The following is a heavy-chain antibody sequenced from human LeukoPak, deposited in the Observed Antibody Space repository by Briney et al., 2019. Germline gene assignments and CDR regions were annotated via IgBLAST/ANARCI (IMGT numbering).Heavy chain of an antibody. J-gene: IGHJ4*02. V-gene: IGHV3-43*01. Sequence: GGSLRLSCAASGFTFDDYMMHWVRQAPGKGLEWVSLISWDGGDTYYADSVKGRFTISRDNSKDSLYLQMNSLRTDDTALYYCAKDSGALEEGYFDSWGQGTLVTVSS. CDR1: GFTFDDYM. CDR2: ISWDGGDT. CDR3: AKDSGALEEGYFDS.